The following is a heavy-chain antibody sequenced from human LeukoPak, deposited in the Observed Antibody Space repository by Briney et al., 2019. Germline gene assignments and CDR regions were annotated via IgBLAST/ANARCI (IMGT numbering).Heavy chain of an antibody. CDR2: INPNSGGT. D-gene: IGHD3-10*01. Sequence: ASVKVSCKASGYTFTGYYMHWVRQAPGRGLEWMGWINPNSGGTKYAQKFQGRVTMTRDTSISTAYMEVSRLRSDDTAVYYCARIRRVQVQANDAFDIWGQGTMVTVSS. CDR3: ARIRRVQVQANDAFDI. V-gene: IGHV1-2*02. CDR1: GYTFTGYY. J-gene: IGHJ3*02.